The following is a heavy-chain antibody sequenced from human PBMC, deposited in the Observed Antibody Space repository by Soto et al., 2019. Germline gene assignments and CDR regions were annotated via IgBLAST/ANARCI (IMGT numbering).Heavy chain of an antibody. D-gene: IGHD4-17*01. CDR3: ARHVLARHDYGDPRVFDI. CDR2: AFYSGSS. J-gene: IGHJ3*02. Sequence: QLQLQESGPGLVKPSETLSLTCTVSGDSLRSNSYFWGWIRQSPGKGLEWIGSAFYSGSSYHNPSLKSRVTISVDTSKNQLSLRLSTVTAADTAIYYCARHVLARHDYGDPRVFDIWGQGTMVTVSS. V-gene: IGHV4-39*01. CDR1: GDSLRSNSYF.